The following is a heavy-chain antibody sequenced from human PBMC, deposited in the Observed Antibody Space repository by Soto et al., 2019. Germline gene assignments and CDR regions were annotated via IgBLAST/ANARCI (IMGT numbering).Heavy chain of an antibody. D-gene: IGHD3-10*01. CDR3: ARAGHYYGSGFDYYYGMDV. CDR2: VYYSGST. Sequence: SETLSLTCTVSGGSISSGGYYWSWIRQHPGKGLEWIGYVYYSGSTYYNPSLESRVTISVDTSKNQFSLKLSSVTAADTAVYYCARAGHYYGSGFDYYYGMDVWGQGTTVTVSS. V-gene: IGHV4-31*03. CDR1: GGSISSGGYY. J-gene: IGHJ6*02.